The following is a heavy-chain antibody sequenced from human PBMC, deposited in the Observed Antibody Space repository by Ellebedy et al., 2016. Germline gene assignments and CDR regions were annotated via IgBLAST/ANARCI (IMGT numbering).Heavy chain of an antibody. CDR3: ARDGEYYVGSGSSLFDY. CDR1: GGSISSSTHY. D-gene: IGHD3-10*01. Sequence: SETLSLXXTVSGGSISSSTHYWGWLRQPPGKGLEWFGSIYYSGSTYYNPSLKSRVTISIDTSKNQFSLKLSSVTAADTAVYYCARDGEYYVGSGSSLFDYWGQGTLVTVSS. V-gene: IGHV4-39*07. J-gene: IGHJ4*02. CDR2: IYYSGST.